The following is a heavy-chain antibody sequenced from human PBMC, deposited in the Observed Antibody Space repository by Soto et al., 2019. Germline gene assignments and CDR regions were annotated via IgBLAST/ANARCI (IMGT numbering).Heavy chain of an antibody. CDR1: GFTFSSYE. Sequence: EVQLVESGGGLVQPGGSLRLSCAASGFTFSSYEMNWVRQAPGKGLEWVSYISSSGSTIYYADSVKGRFTISRDNAKNSLYLQMNSLRAEDTAVYYCARDLFPGGELPGAFDIWGQGTMVTVSS. D-gene: IGHD1-26*01. CDR3: ARDLFPGGELPGAFDI. J-gene: IGHJ3*02. V-gene: IGHV3-48*03. CDR2: ISSSGSTI.